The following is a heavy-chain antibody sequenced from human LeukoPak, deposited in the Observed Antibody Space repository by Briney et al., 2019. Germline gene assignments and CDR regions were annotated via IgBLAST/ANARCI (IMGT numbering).Heavy chain of an antibody. CDR2: ISAYNGNT. Sequence: ASVKVSCKASGYTFTSYGISWVRQAPGQGLEWMGWISAYNGNTNYAQKLQGRVTMTTDTSTSTAYMELRSLRSDDTAVYYCARDGPDLLRGYYFDYWGQGTLVTVSS. J-gene: IGHJ4*02. CDR3: ARDGPDLLRGYYFDY. V-gene: IGHV1-18*01. CDR1: GYTFTSYG. D-gene: IGHD1-26*01.